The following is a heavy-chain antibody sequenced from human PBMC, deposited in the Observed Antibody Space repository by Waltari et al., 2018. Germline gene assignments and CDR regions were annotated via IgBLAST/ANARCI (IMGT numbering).Heavy chain of an antibody. V-gene: IGHV4-59*01. D-gene: IGHD6-6*01. J-gene: IGHJ4*02. CDR2: IYYSGST. Sequence: QVQLQESGPGLVKPSETLSLTCTVSGGSISSYYWSWIRPPPGKGLEWIGYIYYSGSTNSRPSLRSRCTISVYTSKTQFSLKLSSVTSADTDVYYCARDSFMQLPGHFDYWGQGTLVTVSS. CDR1: GGSISSYY. CDR3: ARDSFMQLPGHFDY.